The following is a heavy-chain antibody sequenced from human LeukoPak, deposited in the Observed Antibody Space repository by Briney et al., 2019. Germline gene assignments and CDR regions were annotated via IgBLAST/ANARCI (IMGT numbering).Heavy chain of an antibody. D-gene: IGHD6-6*01. V-gene: IGHV4-61*01. Sequence: SETLSLTCTVSGGSVSSGSYYWSRIRQPPGKGLEWIGYIYYSGSTNYNPSLKSRVTISVDTSKNQFSLKLSSVTAADTAVYYCARVRSIAALSDYWGQGTLVTVSS. CDR1: GGSVSSGSYY. CDR2: IYYSGST. CDR3: ARVRSIAALSDY. J-gene: IGHJ4*02.